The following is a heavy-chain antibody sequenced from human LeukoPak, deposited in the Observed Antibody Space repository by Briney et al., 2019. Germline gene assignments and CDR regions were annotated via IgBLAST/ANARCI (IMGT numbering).Heavy chain of an antibody. Sequence: ASVKVSCKASGYTFTGYYMHWVRQAPGQGLEWMGWINPNSGGTNYAQKFQGRVTMTRDTSISTAYMELSRLRSDDTAVYYCARYGGSGPPHFDHWGQGTLVTVSS. D-gene: IGHD4-23*01. J-gene: IGHJ4*02. CDR3: ARYGGSGPPHFDH. CDR2: INPNSGGT. V-gene: IGHV1-2*02. CDR1: GYTFTGYY.